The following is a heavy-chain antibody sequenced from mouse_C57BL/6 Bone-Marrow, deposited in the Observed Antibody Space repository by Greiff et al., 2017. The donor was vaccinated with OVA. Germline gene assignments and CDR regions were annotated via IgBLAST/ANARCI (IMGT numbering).Heavy chain of an antibody. J-gene: IGHJ3*01. CDR3: ARGDLLLPFAY. CDR2: INPSSGYT. Sequence: VQLQQSGPELARPSASVSLSCKASGYTFTSYTMHCVNQRPRQGLEWIGDINPSSGYTKYNQKFKDKATLTADKSSSTAYMQLSSLTSEDSAVDYCARGDLLLPFAYWGQGTLVTVSA. V-gene: IGHV1-4*01. CDR1: GYTFTSYT. D-gene: IGHD1-1*01.